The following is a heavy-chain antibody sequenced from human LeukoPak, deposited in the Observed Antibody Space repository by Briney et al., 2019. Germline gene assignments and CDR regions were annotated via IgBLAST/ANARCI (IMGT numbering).Heavy chain of an antibody. CDR2: ISYDGSNK. CDR3: ARTVVPGYYFDC. Sequence: PGGSLRLSCAASGFTFSSYAMHWVRQAPGKGLEWVAVISYDGSNKYYADSVKGRFTISRDNSKNTLYLQMNSLRAEDTAVYYCARTVVPGYYFDCWGQGTLVTVSS. V-gene: IGHV3-30*04. D-gene: IGHD2-2*01. J-gene: IGHJ4*02. CDR1: GFTFSSYA.